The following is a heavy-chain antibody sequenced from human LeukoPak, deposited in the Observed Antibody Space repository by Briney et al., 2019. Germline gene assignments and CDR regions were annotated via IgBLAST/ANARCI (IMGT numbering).Heavy chain of an antibody. CDR1: GGSISTGDYY. Sequence: PSETLSLTCTVSGGSISTGDYYWSWIRQHPGMGLEWIGHIYYSGSTYYNPSLKSRVTISVDTSKNQFSLKLSSVTAADTAVYYCARGASIAEKAFDYWGQGTLVTVSS. V-gene: IGHV4-31*03. J-gene: IGHJ4*02. CDR3: ARGASIAEKAFDY. D-gene: IGHD6-6*01. CDR2: IYYSGST.